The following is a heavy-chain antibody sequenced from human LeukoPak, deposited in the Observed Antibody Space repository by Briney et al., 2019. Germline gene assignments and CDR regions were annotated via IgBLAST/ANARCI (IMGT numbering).Heavy chain of an antibody. J-gene: IGHJ3*02. D-gene: IGHD3-3*01. CDR3: ARATDDFWSGYPHDAFDI. CDR1: GGSISSYY. V-gene: IGHV4-59*12. CDR2: IYYNGNT. Sequence: SETLSLTCTVSGGSISSYYWSWIRQPPGKGLEWIGYIYYNGNTNYNRSLKSRLTISVDTSKNQFSLKLSSVTAADTAVYYCARATDDFWSGYPHDAFDIWGQGTMVTVSS.